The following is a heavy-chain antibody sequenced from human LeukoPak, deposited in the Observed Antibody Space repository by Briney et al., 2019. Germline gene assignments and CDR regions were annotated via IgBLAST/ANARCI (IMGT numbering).Heavy chain of an antibody. J-gene: IGHJ6*03. V-gene: IGHV4-34*01. D-gene: IGHD5-18*01. CDR3: ARSGYNANYYMDV. CDR2: IYHSGST. CDR1: GGSFSHYY. Sequence: SETLSLTCAVHGGSFSHYYWTWIRQSPGKGLEWIGEIYHSGSTTYNPSLKSRVTMSVDTSKNQFSLKLSSVTAADTAVYYCARSGYNANYYMDVWGKGTTVTVSS.